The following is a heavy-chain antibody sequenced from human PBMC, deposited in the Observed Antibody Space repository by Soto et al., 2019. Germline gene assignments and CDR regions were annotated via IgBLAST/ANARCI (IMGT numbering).Heavy chain of an antibody. D-gene: IGHD3-10*01. J-gene: IGHJ6*03. Sequence: GGSLRLSCAASGFTFSSYSMNWVRQAPGKGLEWVSYISSSSSTIYYADSVKGRFTISRDNAKNSLYLQMNSLRAEDTAVYYCARDGRITMVRGGYYYMDVWGKGTTVTVSS. CDR3: ARDGRITMVRGGYYYMDV. CDR2: ISSSSSTI. V-gene: IGHV3-48*01. CDR1: GFTFSSYS.